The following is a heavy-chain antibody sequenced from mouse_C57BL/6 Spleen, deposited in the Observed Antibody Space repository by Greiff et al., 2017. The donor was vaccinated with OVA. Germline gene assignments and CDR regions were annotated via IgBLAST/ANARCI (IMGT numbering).Heavy chain of an antibody. CDR3: ATDFPAMDY. V-gene: IGHV1-52*01. CDR1: GYTFTSYW. CDR2: IDTSDSET. Sequence: QVQLQQPGAELVRPGSSVKLSCKASGYTFTSYWMHWVKQRPIQGLEWIGNIDTSDSETHYNQKFKDKATLTVDKSSSTAYMQLSSLTSEDSAVYYCATDFPAMDYWGQGTSVTVSS. J-gene: IGHJ4*01.